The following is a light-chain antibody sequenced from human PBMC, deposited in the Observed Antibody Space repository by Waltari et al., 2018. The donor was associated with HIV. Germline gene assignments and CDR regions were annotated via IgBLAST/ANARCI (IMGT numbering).Light chain of an antibody. Sequence: QFVVTQSPSASASLGASVKLTCTLDSGLILNAIAWHQQQPGKGPRFVMKINIDGSHTKGDGIPDRFSGSSAGAERYLIISSLQAEDEADYYCQTCGTVVIFGGGTKLTVL. J-gene: IGLJ2*01. CDR1: SGLILNA. CDR2: INIDGSH. V-gene: IGLV4-69*01. CDR3: QTCGTVVI.